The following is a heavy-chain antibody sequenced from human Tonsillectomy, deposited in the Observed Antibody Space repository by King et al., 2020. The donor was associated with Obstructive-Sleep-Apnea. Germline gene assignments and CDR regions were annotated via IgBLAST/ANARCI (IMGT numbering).Heavy chain of an antibody. V-gene: IGHV3-33*01. CDR2: IWYDGSNK. CDR3: ARDGGREQWPGGWFDP. J-gene: IGHJ5*02. Sequence: VQLVESGGGVVQPGRSLRLSCAASGFTFSSYGMHWVRQAPGKGLEWVAVIWYDGSNKYYADSVKGRFTISRDNSKNTLYLQMNSLRAEDTAVYYCARDGGREQWPGGWFDPWGQGTLVTVSS. CDR1: GFTFSSYG. D-gene: IGHD6-19*01.